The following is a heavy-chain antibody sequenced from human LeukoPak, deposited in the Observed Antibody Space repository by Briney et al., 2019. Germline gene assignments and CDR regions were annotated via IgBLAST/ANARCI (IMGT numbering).Heavy chain of an antibody. D-gene: IGHD3-10*01. J-gene: IGHJ4*02. CDR1: GYTFTSCY. CDR3: ARGRSSGSYYSELDY. V-gene: IGHV1-46*01. Sequence: ASVKVSCKASGYTFTSCYMHWVRQAPGQGLEWMGIINLSGGSTTYAQEFQGRVTMTRDTSTNTVYMELSSLRSEDTAVYYCARGRSSGSYYSELDYWGQGTLVTVSS. CDR2: INLSGGST.